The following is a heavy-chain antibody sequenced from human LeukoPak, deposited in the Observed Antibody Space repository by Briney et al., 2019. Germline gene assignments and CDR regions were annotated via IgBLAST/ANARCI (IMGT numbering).Heavy chain of an antibody. Sequence: SQTLSLTCAISGDSVSSNSAAWNWIRQSPSRGLEWLGRTYYRPKWYNDYAVSVKSRITINPDTSKNQFSLQLNSVTPEDTAVYYCARDQDYYDSSGSEGYYYGMDVWGQGTTVTVSS. CDR3: ARDQDYYDSSGSEGYYYGMDV. V-gene: IGHV6-1*01. CDR1: GDSVSSNSAA. CDR2: TYYRPKWYN. D-gene: IGHD3-22*01. J-gene: IGHJ6*02.